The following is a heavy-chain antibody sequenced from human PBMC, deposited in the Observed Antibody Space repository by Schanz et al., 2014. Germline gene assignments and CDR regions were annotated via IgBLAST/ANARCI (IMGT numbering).Heavy chain of an antibody. V-gene: IGHV1-46*01. CDR1: GGTFSSST. J-gene: IGHJ3*02. CDR3: AKGRFGELSAFDI. Sequence: QVQLVQSGAEVKKPGSSVKVSCKASGGTFSSSTLTWVRQAPGQGLEWMGIINPSGGSTSYAQKFQGRVTMTRDTSTSTVYMELSSLRSEDTAVYYCAKGRFGELSAFDIWGQGTMXTVSS. CDR2: INPSGGST. D-gene: IGHD3-10*01.